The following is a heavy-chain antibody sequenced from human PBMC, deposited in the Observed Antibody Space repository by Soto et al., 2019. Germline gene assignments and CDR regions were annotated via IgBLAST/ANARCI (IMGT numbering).Heavy chain of an antibody. CDR2: VIPVFNTS. V-gene: IGHV1-69*01. CDR1: GGAFGRYS. J-gene: IGHJ4*02. D-gene: IGHD4-17*01. Sequence: QVQLEQSGPEVKRPGTSVKVSCKASGGAFGRYSVSWVRQAPGQGLEWIGGVIPVFNTSNYSLKFQGRVDICADLSTSSVFMEVRSLRSEDTALYYCARGDEMTAVTIFEYWGQGTLVTVSS. CDR3: ARGDEMTAVTIFEY.